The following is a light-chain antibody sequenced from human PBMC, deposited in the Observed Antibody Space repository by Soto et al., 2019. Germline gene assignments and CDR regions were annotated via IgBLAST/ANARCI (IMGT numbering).Light chain of an antibody. CDR1: SSNIGSDY. Sequence: QSVLTQPPSASGTPGQRVTISCSGSSSNIGSDYVYWYQQFPGTAPKLPIYRNNQRPSGVPDRFSGSKSGTSASLAISGLRSEDEADYYCAAWDDSLSGYVFGTGTKLTVL. CDR3: AAWDDSLSGYV. CDR2: RNN. V-gene: IGLV1-47*01. J-gene: IGLJ1*01.